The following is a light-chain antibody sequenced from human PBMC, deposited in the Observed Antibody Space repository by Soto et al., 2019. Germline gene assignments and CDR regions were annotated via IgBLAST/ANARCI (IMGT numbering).Light chain of an antibody. CDR1: QSVSSN. CDR2: GAS. J-gene: IGKJ5*01. Sequence: EIVMTQSPATLSVSPGERATLSCRASQSVSSNLAWSQQKPGQAPRLLIYGASTRATGIPARFSGIRSATDSTLTISSLQSEDFALYYCQQYNNWPPTFGQGTRLEIK. CDR3: QQYNNWPPT. V-gene: IGKV3-15*01.